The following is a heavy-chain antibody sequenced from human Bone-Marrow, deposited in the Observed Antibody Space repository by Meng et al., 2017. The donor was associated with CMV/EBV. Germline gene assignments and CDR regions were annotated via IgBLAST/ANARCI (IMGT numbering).Heavy chain of an antibody. CDR2: ISSSTTYI. CDR3: ARDQDCSSASCYLVWAFDI. V-gene: IGHV3-21*01. Sequence: GESLKISCAASGFTFSSYSMNWVRQAPGKGLEWVSSISSSTTYIYYADSMKGRFTISRDNAKNSLYLQMNSLRAEDTAVYYCARDQDCSSASCYLVWAFDIWGQGTMVTVSS. D-gene: IGHD2-2*01. J-gene: IGHJ3*02. CDR1: GFTFSSYS.